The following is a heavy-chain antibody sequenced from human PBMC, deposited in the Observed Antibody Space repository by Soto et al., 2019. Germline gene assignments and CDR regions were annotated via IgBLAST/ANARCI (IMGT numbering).Heavy chain of an antibody. CDR3: ARRGSSWDYYYYGMDV. J-gene: IGHJ6*02. CDR2: IYPGDSDT. CDR1: GYSFTSYW. D-gene: IGHD6-13*01. Sequence: PGESLKISCKGSGYSFTSYWIGWVRQMPGKGLEWMGIIYPGDSDTRYSPSFQGQVTISADKSISTAYLQWSSLKASDTAMYYCARRGSSWDYYYYGMDVWGQGTTVTVSS. V-gene: IGHV5-51*01.